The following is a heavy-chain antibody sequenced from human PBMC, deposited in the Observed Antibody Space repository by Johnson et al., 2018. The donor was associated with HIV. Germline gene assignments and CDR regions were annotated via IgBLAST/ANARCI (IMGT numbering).Heavy chain of an antibody. J-gene: IGHJ3*02. CDR1: GFTFSSYG. V-gene: IGHV3-30*18. D-gene: IGHD4-23*01. Sequence: QVQLVESGGGVVQPGRSLRLSCAASGFTFSSYGMHWVRQAPGKGLEWLAVISYDGSKKYFADSVKGRFNISRDNSKNTLYLQMNSVRPEDAAVYYCAKPHSVGADAFDSWGQGTMVIVSS. CDR2: ISYDGSKK. CDR3: AKPHSVGADAFDS.